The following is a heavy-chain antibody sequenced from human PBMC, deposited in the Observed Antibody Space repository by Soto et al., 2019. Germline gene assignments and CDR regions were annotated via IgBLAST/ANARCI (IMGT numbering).Heavy chain of an antibody. V-gene: IGHV1-18*04. D-gene: IGHD3-3*01. CDR1: GDTFTSYC. CDR3: ARDTVSYGFWRGALSV. CDR2: ISAYNGNT. J-gene: IGHJ6*02. Sequence: SVNGSCKASGDTFTSYCISWVRQTPRQGLEWMGWISAYNGNTNYAQKLQGRVTMTTDTSTSTAYMELRSLRSDDTAVYYCARDTVSYGFWRGALSVWSQGTTVRVSS.